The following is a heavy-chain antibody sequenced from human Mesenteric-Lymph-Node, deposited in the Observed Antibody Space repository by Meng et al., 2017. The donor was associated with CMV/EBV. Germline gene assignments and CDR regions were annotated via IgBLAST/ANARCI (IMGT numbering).Heavy chain of an antibody. V-gene: IGHV4-59*01. Sequence: SETLSLTCTVSGGSISSYYWSWIRQSPGKGLEWIGYIYYSGNFKSNPSLKSRVTISVDTSKNQFSLKLSSVTAADTAVYYCARGRTWFDPWGQGTLVTVSS. CDR3: ARGRTWFDP. CDR2: IYYSGNF. J-gene: IGHJ5*02. CDR1: GGSISSYY.